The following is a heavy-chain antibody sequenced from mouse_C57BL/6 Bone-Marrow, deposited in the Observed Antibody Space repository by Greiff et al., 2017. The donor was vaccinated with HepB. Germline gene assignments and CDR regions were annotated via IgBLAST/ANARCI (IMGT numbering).Heavy chain of an antibody. J-gene: IGHJ1*03. CDR3: ARFDGYPWYFDV. V-gene: IGHV1-69*01. Sequence: QVQLQQPGAELVMPGASVKLSCKASGYTFTSYWMHWVKQRPGQGLEWIGEIDPSDSYTNYNQKFKGKSTLTVDKSSSTAYMQLSSLTSEDSAVYYGARFDGYPWYFDVWGTGTTVTVSS. CDR1: GYTFTSYW. D-gene: IGHD2-3*01. CDR2: IDPSDSYT.